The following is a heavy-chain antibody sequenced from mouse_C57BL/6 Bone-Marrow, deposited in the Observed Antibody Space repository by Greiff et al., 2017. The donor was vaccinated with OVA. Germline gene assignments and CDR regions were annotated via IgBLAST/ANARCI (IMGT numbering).Heavy chain of an antibody. CDR1: GFTFSDYG. CDR3: AREGGYYVWYFDY. D-gene: IGHD2-3*01. V-gene: IGHV5-17*01. Sequence: EVKVVESGGGLVKPGGSLKLSCAASGFTFSDYGMHWVRQAPEKGLEWVAYISSGSSTIYYADTVKGRFTISRDNAKNTLFLQMTGLRSEDTAMYYCAREGGYYVWYFDYWGQGTTLTVSS. J-gene: IGHJ2*01. CDR2: ISSGSSTI.